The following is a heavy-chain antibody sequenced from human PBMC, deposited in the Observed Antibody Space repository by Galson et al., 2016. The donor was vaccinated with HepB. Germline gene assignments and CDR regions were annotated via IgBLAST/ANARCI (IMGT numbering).Heavy chain of an antibody. D-gene: IGHD3-10*01. Sequence: SLRLSCAVSGFSVSTNYISWVRQAPGKGLEWVSVIYSGGRAYYADSVQGRFTISRDNSKNIVYLQMNNLRADDTAVYYCARDSFGISLVRGGWFDTWGQGTPVTVPS. J-gene: IGHJ5*02. CDR2: IYSGGRA. CDR1: GFSVSTNY. V-gene: IGHV3-53*01. CDR3: ARDSFGISLVRGGWFDT.